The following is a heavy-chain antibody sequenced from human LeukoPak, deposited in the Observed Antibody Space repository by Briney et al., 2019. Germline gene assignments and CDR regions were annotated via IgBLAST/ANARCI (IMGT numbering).Heavy chain of an antibody. J-gene: IGHJ6*03. V-gene: IGHV3-30*02. CDR2: IRYDGSNK. CDR3: ARMSKGGFIAAAGTFYYYYMDV. CDR1: GFTFSSYG. Sequence: GGSLRLSCAASGFTFSSYGMHWVRQAPGKGLEWVAFIRYDGSNKYYADSVKGRFTISRDNSKNTLYLQMNSLRAEDTAVYYCARMSKGGFIAAAGTFYYYYMDVWGKGTTVTVSS. D-gene: IGHD6-13*01.